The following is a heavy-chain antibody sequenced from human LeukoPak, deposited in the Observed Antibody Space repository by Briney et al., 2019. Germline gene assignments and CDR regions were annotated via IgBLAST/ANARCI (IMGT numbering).Heavy chain of an antibody. CDR2: ISAYNGDT. Sequence: ASVKVSCKTSGYTFTHYGISWVRQAPGQGLEWVGWISAYNGDTKYAQSFQDKVTMTTDTSTSTAYMELSSLRSEDTAVYYCARSYGPHYYYYMDVWGKGTTVTVSS. J-gene: IGHJ6*03. D-gene: IGHD3-16*01. CDR1: GYTFTHYG. V-gene: IGHV1-18*01. CDR3: ARSYGPHYYYYMDV.